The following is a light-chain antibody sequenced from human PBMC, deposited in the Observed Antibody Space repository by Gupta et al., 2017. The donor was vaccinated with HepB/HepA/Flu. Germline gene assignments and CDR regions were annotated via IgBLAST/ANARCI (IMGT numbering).Light chain of an antibody. V-gene: IGKV1-33*01. CDR2: DTS. CDR1: QDVYNF. Sequence: DIQMTQSPSSLSASVGDRVTITCQASQDVYNFLNWYRQQPGKAPNLLIYDTSNLETGVPSRFSGSRSGTDVTLTIGSLQPEDIGTDDCQQDNNRPLTFGGGTKVDI. CDR3: QQDNNRPLT. J-gene: IGKJ4*01.